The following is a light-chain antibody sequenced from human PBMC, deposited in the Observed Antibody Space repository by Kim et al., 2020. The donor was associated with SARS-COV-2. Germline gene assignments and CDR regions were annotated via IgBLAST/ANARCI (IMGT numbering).Light chain of an antibody. V-gene: IGKV3-20*01. CDR2: GAS. J-gene: IGKJ2*01. Sequence: EIVVTQSPGTLSLSPRERATLSCRASQSVSSISLAWYLQKPGQAPRLLIYGASSRATGIPDRFSGSGSGTDFTLTVSRLEPEDFAVYYCQQYDGSYRHTFGQGTTLEI. CDR1: QSVSSIS. CDR3: QQYDGSYRHT.